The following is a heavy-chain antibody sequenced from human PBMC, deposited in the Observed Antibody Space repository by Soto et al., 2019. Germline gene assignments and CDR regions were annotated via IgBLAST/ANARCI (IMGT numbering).Heavy chain of an antibody. D-gene: IGHD3-10*01. CDR3: ARDLLDYYGSGSYWYSYYFDY. CDR1: GYTFTSYA. CDR2: IIPIFGTA. Sequence: SVKVSCKASGYTFTSYAISWVRQAPGQGLEWMGGIIPIFGTANYAQKFQGRVTITADESTSTAYMELSSLRSEDTAVYYCARDLLDYYGSGSYWYSYYFDYWGQGTLVTVSS. J-gene: IGHJ4*02. V-gene: IGHV1-69*13.